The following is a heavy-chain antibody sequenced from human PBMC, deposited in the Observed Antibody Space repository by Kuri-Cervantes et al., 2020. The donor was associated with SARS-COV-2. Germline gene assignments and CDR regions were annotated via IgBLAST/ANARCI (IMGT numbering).Heavy chain of an antibody. CDR1: GFTFSSYS. D-gene: IGHD1-14*01. CDR3: TREGPGY. CDR2: ISSSSSYI. J-gene: IGHJ4*02. V-gene: IGHV3-21*04. Sequence: GESLKISCAASGFTFSSYSMNWVRQAPGKGLEWVSSISSSSSYIYYADSVKGRFTISRDNAKNSLYLQMNSLRAEDTAFYYCTREGPGYWGQGTLVTVSS.